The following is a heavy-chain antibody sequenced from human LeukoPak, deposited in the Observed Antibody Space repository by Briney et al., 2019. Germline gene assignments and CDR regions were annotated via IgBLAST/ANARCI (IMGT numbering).Heavy chain of an antibody. V-gene: IGHV3-9*03. CDR1: GFTFDDYA. D-gene: IGHD3-3*01. CDR2: ISWNSGSI. Sequence: GGSLRLSCAASGFTFDDYAMHWVRQAPGKGLEWVSGISWNSGSIGYADSVKGRFTISRDNAKNSLYLQMNSLRAEDMALYYCARDSLEVFGVLGPTYYYYMDVWGKGTTVTVSS. CDR3: ARDSLEVFGVLGPTYYYYMDV. J-gene: IGHJ6*03.